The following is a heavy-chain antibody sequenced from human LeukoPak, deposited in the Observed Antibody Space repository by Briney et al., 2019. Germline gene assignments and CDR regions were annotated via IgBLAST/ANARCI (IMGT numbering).Heavy chain of an antibody. V-gene: IGHV4-59*01. J-gene: IGHJ4*02. CDR3: ATGWYGYGGY. D-gene: IGHD6-19*01. CDR1: GGYLSSYY. Sequence: SETLSLTCTLSGGYLSSYYWSWLRQPPRKGLEWIGYTHYSGATNYNPSLKSRVTISIVTSKSEFSLKLSSVTAADTAGYYRATGWYGYGGYWGQGILVTVSS. CDR2: THYSGAT.